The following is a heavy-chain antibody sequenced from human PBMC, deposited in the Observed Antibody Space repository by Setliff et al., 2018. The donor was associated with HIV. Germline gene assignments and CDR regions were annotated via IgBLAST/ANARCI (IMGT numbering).Heavy chain of an antibody. J-gene: IGHJ6*03. CDR1: GGSISSGGYF. D-gene: IGHD3-9*01. CDR3: ERHTAVNVSPSGLGYYYIDV. V-gene: IGHV4-39*01. Sequence: SETLSLTCTASGGSISSGGYFWSWIRQLPGKGLEWIGYIYYSGSTFYNPSLKSRVTMSVDTSKSQFSLKLQPVTAADTAIYYCERHTAVNVSPSGLGYYYIDVWAKGTSVTVSS. CDR2: IYYSGST.